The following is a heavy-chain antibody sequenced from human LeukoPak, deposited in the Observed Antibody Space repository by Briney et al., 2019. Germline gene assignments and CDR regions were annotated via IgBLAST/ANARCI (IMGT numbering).Heavy chain of an antibody. CDR1: GFTFSTHG. CDR2: IRYDGINK. J-gene: IGHJ6*03. CDR3: ARGGDHPTYLFQYMDV. Sequence: GGSLRLSCAASGFTFSTHGMHWVRQAPGKGLEWVAFIRYDGINKYYADSVKGRFTISRDSFKNTLYLQMNSLRPEDTAVYYCARGGDHPTYLFQYMDVWGKGTTVTVSS. V-gene: IGHV3-30*02. D-gene: IGHD3-16*01.